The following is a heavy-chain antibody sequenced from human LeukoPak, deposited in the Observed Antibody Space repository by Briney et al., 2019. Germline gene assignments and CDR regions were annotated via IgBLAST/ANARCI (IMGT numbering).Heavy chain of an antibody. Sequence: GASVKVSCKASGYTFTSYGISWVRQVPGQGLEWMGWISAYTGNTNYAQNLQGRVTMTTETSTSTAYMELRSLRSDDTAVYYCARVTLSEIVVFDIWGQGTMVTVSS. D-gene: IGHD2-15*01. CDR3: ARVTLSEIVVFDI. CDR1: GYTFTSYG. J-gene: IGHJ3*02. V-gene: IGHV1-18*01. CDR2: ISAYTGNT.